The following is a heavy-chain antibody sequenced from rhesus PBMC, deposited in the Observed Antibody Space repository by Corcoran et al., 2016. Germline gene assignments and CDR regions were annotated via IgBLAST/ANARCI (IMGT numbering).Heavy chain of an antibody. CDR3: AKDPGY. CDR2: ISNCGDST. J-gene: IGHJ4*01. Sequence: EVQLVESGGGLVQPGGSLRLSCAASGFTFRNYGVSWVRRAPGKGWEGGSYISNCGDSTTYADSVKGRFTSSRDNSKKTVSLQMNSLRPEDTAVYHCAKDPGYWGQGVLVTVSS. V-gene: IGHV3S5*01. CDR1: GFTFRNYG.